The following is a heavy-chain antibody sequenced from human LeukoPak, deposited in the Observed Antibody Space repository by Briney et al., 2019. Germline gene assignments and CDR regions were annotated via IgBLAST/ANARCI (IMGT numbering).Heavy chain of an antibody. V-gene: IGHV4-59*12. CDR2: IYYSGST. Sequence: SETLSLTCTVYGGSFNGYYWSWIRQPPGKGLEWIGYIYYSGSTNYNPSLKSRVTISVDTSKNQFSLKLSSVTAADTAVYYCARDGPYYDFWSGPFLDYWGQGTLVTVSS. CDR3: ARDGPYYDFWSGPFLDY. J-gene: IGHJ4*02. CDR1: GGSFNGYY. D-gene: IGHD3-3*01.